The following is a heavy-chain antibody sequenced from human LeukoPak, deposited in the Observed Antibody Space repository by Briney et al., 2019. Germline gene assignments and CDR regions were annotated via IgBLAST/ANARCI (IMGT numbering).Heavy chain of an antibody. CDR1: GFTFSSYG. CDR3: ARLKLLWSNYFDY. V-gene: IGHV3-30*02. D-gene: IGHD2-2*01. CDR2: IRYDGSNK. J-gene: IGHJ4*02. Sequence: GGSLRLSCAASGFTFSSYGIHWVRQAPGKGLEWVAFIRYDGSNKYYADSVKGRFTISRDNSKNTLYLQMNSLRAEDTAVYYCARLKLLWSNYFDYWGQGTLVTVSS.